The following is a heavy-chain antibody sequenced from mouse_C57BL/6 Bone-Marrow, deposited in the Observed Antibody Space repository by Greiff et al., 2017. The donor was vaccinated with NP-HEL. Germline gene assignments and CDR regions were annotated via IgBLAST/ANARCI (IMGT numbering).Heavy chain of an antibody. D-gene: IGHD1-1*01. V-gene: IGHV1-5*01. J-gene: IGHJ1*03. CDR2: IYPGDSYT. CDR1: GYTFTSYW. Sequence: VQLQQSGTVLARPGASVKMSCKTSGYTFTSYWMHWVKQRPGQGLEWIGAIYPGDSYTNYNQKFKGQSNLTAVTSASTAYMELSSLTNEDSAVYYCTSYGSSPYWYFDVWGTGTTVTVSS. CDR3: TSYGSSPYWYFDV.